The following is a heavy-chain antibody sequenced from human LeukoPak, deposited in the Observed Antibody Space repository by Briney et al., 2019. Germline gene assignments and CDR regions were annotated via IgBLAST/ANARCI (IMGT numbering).Heavy chain of an antibody. Sequence: GSLRLSCAASGFTFSSYWMHWVRQAPGKGLVWVSRINSDGSSTSYADSVKGRFTISRDNAKNTLYLQMNSLRAEDTAVYYCARDGPYYDILTGYSIQYYYYYDMDVWGQGTTVTVSS. V-gene: IGHV3-74*01. J-gene: IGHJ6*02. CDR2: INSDGSST. CDR1: GFTFSSYW. CDR3: ARDGPYYDILTGYSIQYYYYYDMDV. D-gene: IGHD3-9*01.